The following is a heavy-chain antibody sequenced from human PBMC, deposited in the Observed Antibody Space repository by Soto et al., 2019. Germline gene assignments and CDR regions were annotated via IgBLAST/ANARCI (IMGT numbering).Heavy chain of an antibody. D-gene: IGHD1-26*01. CDR1: GGTFSSYA. Sequence: GASVKVSCKASGGTFSSYAISWVRPAPGQGLEWMGGIIPIFGTANYAQKFQGRVTITADESTSTAYMELSSLRSEDTAVYYCARGSGSYLGDYYYYGMDVWGQGTTVTVSS. V-gene: IGHV1-69*13. J-gene: IGHJ6*02. CDR3: ARGSGSYLGDYYYYGMDV. CDR2: IIPIFGTA.